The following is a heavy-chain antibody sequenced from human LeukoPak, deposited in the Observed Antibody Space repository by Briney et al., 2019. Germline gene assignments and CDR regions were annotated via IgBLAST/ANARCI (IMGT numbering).Heavy chain of an antibody. V-gene: IGHV3-23*01. Sequence: GGSLRLSCAASGFTFSSSAMSWVRQAPGKGLEWVSAISNNGGYTYYADSVQGLFTISRDNSKSTLCLQMNSLRAEDTAVYYCAIDPNWGTHSWGQGVLVTVSS. CDR2: ISNNGGYT. CDR3: AIDPNWGTHS. D-gene: IGHD7-27*01. CDR1: GFTFSSSA. J-gene: IGHJ4*02.